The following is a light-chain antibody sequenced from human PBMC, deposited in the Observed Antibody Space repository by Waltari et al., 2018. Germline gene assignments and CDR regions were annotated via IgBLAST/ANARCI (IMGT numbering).Light chain of an antibody. CDR1: NVGGKS. J-gene: IGLJ2*01. V-gene: IGLV3-21*01. Sequence: SYVLTQPPSASVAPGKTATIACGGNNVGGKSLPWYQQKPGQAPVLVVHDDNARPSGIPDRFSGSNSGDTATLTISRVEVGDEADYYCQVWDSSPETVVFGGGTKLTVL. CDR2: DDN. CDR3: QVWDSSPETVV.